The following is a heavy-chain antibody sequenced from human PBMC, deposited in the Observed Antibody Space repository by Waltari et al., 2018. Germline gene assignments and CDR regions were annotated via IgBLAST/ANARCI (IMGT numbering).Heavy chain of an antibody. J-gene: IGHJ3*02. V-gene: IGHV4-38-2*01. Sequence: QVQLQESGPGLVKPSETLSLTCAVSGYSISSGYYWCWIRQPPGKGLGWIGSIYHSGSTYYNPSLKSRVTISVDTSKNQFSLKLSSVTAADTAVYYCASTGIAAAGDDAFDIWGQGTMVTVSS. CDR3: ASTGIAAAGDDAFDI. CDR1: GYSISSGYY. D-gene: IGHD6-13*01. CDR2: IYHSGST.